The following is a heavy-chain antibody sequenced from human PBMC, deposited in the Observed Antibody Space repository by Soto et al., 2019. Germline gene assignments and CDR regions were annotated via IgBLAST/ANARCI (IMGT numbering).Heavy chain of an antibody. CDR2: IYYSGST. J-gene: IGHJ5*02. V-gene: IGHV4-30-4*01. CDR3: ARASYGDYVGGPNWFDP. CDR1: GGSISSGDYY. Sequence: SETLSLTCTVSGGSISSGDYYWSWIRQPPGKGLEWIGYIYYSGSTYYNPSLKSRVTISVDTSKNQFSLKLSSVTAADTAVYYCARASYGDYVGGPNWFDPSGQGTLVTVSS. D-gene: IGHD4-17*01.